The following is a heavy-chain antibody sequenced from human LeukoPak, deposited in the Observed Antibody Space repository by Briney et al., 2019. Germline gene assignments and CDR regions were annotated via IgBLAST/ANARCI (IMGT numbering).Heavy chain of an antibody. CDR1: GGSISSSSYY. J-gene: IGHJ4*02. CDR2: VYYTGAS. CDR3: ARGAPPQN. V-gene: IGHV4-39*07. Sequence: SETLSLTCTVSGGSISSSSYYWGWIRQPPGKGLEWIGSVYYTGASYYNPSLKSRVTISIDMSKKHFSLKLTSVTAADTAVYYCARGAPPQNWGQGTLVTVSS.